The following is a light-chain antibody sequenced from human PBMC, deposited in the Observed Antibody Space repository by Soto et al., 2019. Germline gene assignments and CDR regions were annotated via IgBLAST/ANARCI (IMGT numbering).Light chain of an antibody. CDR1: QSVSSSY. CDR3: QQYGSSPMYT. CDR2: CAS. Sequence: EIVLTQSPGTLSLSPGERATLSCRASQSVSSSYLTWYQQKPGQAPRLLIYCASSRANGIPDRFSGSGSGTDFTLTISRLEPEDFAVYYCQQYGSSPMYTFGQGTKLEIK. V-gene: IGKV3-20*01. J-gene: IGKJ2*01.